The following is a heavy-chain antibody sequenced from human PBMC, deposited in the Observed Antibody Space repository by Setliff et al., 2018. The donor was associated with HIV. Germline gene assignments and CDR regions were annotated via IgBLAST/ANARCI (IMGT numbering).Heavy chain of an antibody. J-gene: IGHJ6*02. Sequence: PSETLSLTCTVSGGSASNSRYYWAWIRQPPGKGLEYIGSIHYDERTYYNPSLKSRVTISLDTSKNQFSLNLTSVTAADTAVYYCARTDWARTSYYYYYGMNVWGQGTTVTVSS. CDR1: GGSASNSRYY. CDR2: IHYDERT. CDR3: ARTDWARTSYYYYYGMNV. V-gene: IGHV4-39*01. D-gene: IGHD3-9*01.